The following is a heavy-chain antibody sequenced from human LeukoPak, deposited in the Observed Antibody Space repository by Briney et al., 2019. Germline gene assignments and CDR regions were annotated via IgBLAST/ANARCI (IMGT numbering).Heavy chain of an antibody. V-gene: IGHV3-33*01. J-gene: IGHJ4*02. CDR2: IWYDGSNK. CDR3: ARDSATVVNGGYFDY. CDR1: GFTFSSYG. D-gene: IGHD4-23*01. Sequence: PGRSLRLSCAASGFTFSSYGMHWVRQAPGKGLEWVAVIWYDGSNKYYADSVKGRFTISRDNSKNTLYLQMNSLRAEDTAVYYCARDSATVVNGGYFDYRGQGTLVTVSS.